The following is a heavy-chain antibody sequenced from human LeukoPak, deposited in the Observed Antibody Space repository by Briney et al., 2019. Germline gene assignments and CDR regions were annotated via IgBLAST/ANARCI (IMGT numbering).Heavy chain of an antibody. CDR1: GYSFTSYY. Sequence: GASVKVSCKVSGYSFTSYYIHWVRQAPGQGREGMGMIYPRDGSTSYAQRFQDRVTVTMDTSTSTVHMELSGLRSEDTAVYYCARAQEGFDYWGQGTLVTASS. J-gene: IGHJ4*02. CDR3: ARAQEGFDY. V-gene: IGHV1-46*01. CDR2: IYPRDGST.